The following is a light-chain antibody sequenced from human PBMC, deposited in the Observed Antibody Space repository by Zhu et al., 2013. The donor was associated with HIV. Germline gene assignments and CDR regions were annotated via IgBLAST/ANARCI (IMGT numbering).Light chain of an antibody. V-gene: IGKV3-20*01. J-gene: IGKJ1*01. Sequence: EIVLTQSPGTLSLSPGERATLSCRASQSVSSSYLAWYRQTPGQAPRLLIYGAINRATGIPQRFSGSGSGTDFTLTISRLEPEDFAVYYCQQYETSPPWTFGQGTKVEIK. CDR3: QQYETSPPWT. CDR1: QSVSSSY. CDR2: GAI.